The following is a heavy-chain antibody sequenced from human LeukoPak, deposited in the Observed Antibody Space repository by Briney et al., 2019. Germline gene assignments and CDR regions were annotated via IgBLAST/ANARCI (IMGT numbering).Heavy chain of an antibody. J-gene: IGHJ4*02. CDR3: ARGPDYDILADYFDY. Sequence: GGSLRLSCAASGFTFSNYGMGWVRQTPGKGLEWLSSVSGSGANTYYADSVRGRFTISRDNSKNTLFLQMNSLRPEDTAVYYCARGPDYDILADYFDYWGQGTLVTVSS. D-gene: IGHD3-9*01. CDR2: VSGSGANT. CDR1: GFTFSNYG. V-gene: IGHV3-23*01.